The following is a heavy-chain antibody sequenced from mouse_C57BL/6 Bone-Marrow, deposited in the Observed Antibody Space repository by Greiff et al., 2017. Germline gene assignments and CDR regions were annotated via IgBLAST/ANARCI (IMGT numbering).Heavy chain of an antibody. V-gene: IGHV1-80*01. J-gene: IGHJ2*01. CDR2: IYPGDGDT. CDR3: AREGLSGLWLRRRTDYFAY. D-gene: IGHD2-2*01. CDR1: GYAFSSYW. Sequence: QVQLQQSGAELVKPGASVKISCKASGYAFSSYWMNWVKQRPGKGLEWIGQIYPGDGDTNYNGKFKGKATLTADKSSSTAYMQLSSLTSEDSAVYFCAREGLSGLWLRRRTDYFAYWGQGTTLTVSS.